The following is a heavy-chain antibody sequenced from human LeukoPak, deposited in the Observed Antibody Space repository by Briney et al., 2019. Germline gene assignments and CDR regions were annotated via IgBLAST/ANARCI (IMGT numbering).Heavy chain of an antibody. V-gene: IGHV3-74*01. Sequence: GGSLRLSCAASGFTLSSYWMHWVRQAPGKGLVWVSRINSDGSSTTYADSVKGRFTISRDNAKNTLYLQMNSLRAEDTAVYYCAGCGGDCYSDAFDIWGQGTMVTVSS. J-gene: IGHJ3*02. D-gene: IGHD2-21*02. CDR2: INSDGSST. CDR1: GFTLSSYW. CDR3: AGCGGDCYSDAFDI.